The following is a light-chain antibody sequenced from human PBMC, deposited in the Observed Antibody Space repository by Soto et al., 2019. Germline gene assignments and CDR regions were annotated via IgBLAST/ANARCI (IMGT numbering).Light chain of an antibody. Sequence: EIVMTQSPATLSLSPGERATLSCRASQSVSSNLAWYQQKPGQAPRLLIYGASTRATGIPARFSGSGSGTDFSLTISRLEPEDFAVYYCQKYGSSPWTFGQGTKVDI. CDR1: QSVSSN. J-gene: IGKJ1*01. V-gene: IGKV3-20*01. CDR3: QKYGSSPWT. CDR2: GAS.